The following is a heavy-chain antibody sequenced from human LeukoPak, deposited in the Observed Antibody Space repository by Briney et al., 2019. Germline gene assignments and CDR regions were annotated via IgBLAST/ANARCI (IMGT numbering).Heavy chain of an antibody. CDR3: ARDVGGYRYGYRPTELYWYFDL. V-gene: IGHV4-61*02. CDR1: GGSISSGSYY. D-gene: IGHD5-18*01. Sequence: SQTLSLTCTVSGGSISSGSYYWTWVRQPAGKGLEWIGRISTSGRTNFNPSLKSRVTISIDTSKNQFSLKLSSVTAADTAVYYCARDVGGYRYGYRPTELYWYFDLWGRGTLVTVSS. CDR2: ISTSGRT. J-gene: IGHJ2*01.